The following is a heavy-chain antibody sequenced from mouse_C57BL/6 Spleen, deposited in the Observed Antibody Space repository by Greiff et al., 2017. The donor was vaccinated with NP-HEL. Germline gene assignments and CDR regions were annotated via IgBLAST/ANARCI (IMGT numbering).Heavy chain of an antibody. CDR3: AKDGYYDAMDY. J-gene: IGHJ4*01. V-gene: IGHV1-72*01. CDR2: IDPNSGGT. CDR1: GYTFTSYW. Sequence: QVQLQQPGAELVKPGASVKLSCKASGYTFTSYWMHWVKQRPGRGLEWIGRIDPNSGGTKYNEKFKSKATLTVDKPSSTAYMQLSSLTSEESAVYYCAKDGYYDAMDYWGQGTSVTVSS. D-gene: IGHD2-3*01.